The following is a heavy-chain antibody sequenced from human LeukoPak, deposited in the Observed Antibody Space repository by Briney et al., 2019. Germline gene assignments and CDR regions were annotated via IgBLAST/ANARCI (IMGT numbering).Heavy chain of an antibody. V-gene: IGHV4-4*07. CDR1: GGSISSYY. CDR3: ARDSSGSYHFDY. Sequence: RSSETLSLTCTVSGGSISSYYWSWIRQPAGKGLEWIGRLFTSGSTNYNPSLKSRVTMSVDTSKNQFSLKLSSVTAADTAVYYCARDSSGSYHFDYWGQGTLVTVSS. D-gene: IGHD1-26*01. CDR2: LFTSGST. J-gene: IGHJ4*02.